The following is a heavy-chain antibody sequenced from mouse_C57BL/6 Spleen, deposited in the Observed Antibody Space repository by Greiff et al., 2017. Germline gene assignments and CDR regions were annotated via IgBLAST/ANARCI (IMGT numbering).Heavy chain of an antibody. CDR1: GYTFTSYW. V-gene: IGHV1-55*01. CDR2: IYPGSGST. CDR3: ARRGYYYGSSPTGDFDY. D-gene: IGHD1-1*01. J-gene: IGHJ2*01. Sequence: QVQLQQPGAELVKPGASVKMSCKASGYTFTSYWITWVKQRPGQGLEWIGDIYPGSGSTNYNEKFKSTATLTVDTSSSTAYMQLSSLTSEDSAVYYCARRGYYYGSSPTGDFDYWGQGTTLTVSS.